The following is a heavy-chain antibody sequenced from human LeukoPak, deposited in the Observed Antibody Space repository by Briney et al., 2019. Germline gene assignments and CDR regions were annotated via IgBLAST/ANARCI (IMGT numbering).Heavy chain of an antibody. V-gene: IGHV1-18*01. Sequence: GASVKVSCKASGYTFTSYGISWVRQAPGQGLEWMGWISAYNGNTNYAQKLQGRVTMTTDTSTSTAYMELRSLRSDDTAVYYCARFLASYYGSERYYYYYYYMDVWGKGTTVTISS. CDR1: GYTFTSYG. CDR3: ARFLASYYGSERYYYYYYYMDV. CDR2: ISAYNGNT. D-gene: IGHD3-10*01. J-gene: IGHJ6*03.